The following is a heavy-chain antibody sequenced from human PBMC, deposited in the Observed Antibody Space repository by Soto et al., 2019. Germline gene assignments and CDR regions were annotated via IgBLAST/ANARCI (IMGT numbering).Heavy chain of an antibody. V-gene: IGHV4-61*01. D-gene: IGHD6-13*01. Sequence: SEPLSLTCTVSGGSVSIGSYYWSWIRQPPGKGLEWIGYIYYSGSTNYNPSLKSRVTISVDTSKNQFSLKLSSVTAADTAVYYCARDLAAAGTDYFDYWGQGTLVTVSS. CDR3: ARDLAAAGTDYFDY. CDR1: GGSVSIGSYY. CDR2: IYYSGST. J-gene: IGHJ4*02.